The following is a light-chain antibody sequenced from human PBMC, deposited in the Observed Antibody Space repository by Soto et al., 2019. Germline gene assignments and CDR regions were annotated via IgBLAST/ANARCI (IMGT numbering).Light chain of an antibody. CDR2: EVS. Sequence: QSVLTQPASVSGSPGQSISISCTGTSSDVGGYKYVSWYQQHPGKAPKLMIYEVSNRPSGVSNRFSGSKSGNTASVTIPGLQAEDEADYYCSSYTSTNTQVFGTGTKVTVL. CDR1: SSDVGGYKY. CDR3: SSYTSTNTQV. V-gene: IGLV2-14*01. J-gene: IGLJ1*01.